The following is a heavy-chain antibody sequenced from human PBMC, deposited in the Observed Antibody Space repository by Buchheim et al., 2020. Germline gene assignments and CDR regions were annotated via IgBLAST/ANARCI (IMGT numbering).Heavy chain of an antibody. V-gene: IGHV4-59*01. CDR1: GGPISSYY. CDR3: ARRYGAGITGTSFYYYYGMDV. Sequence: QAQLQESSPGLVKPSETLSLTCTVSGGPISSYYWSWIRQPPGKGLEWIGYIYYSGSTNYNPSLKSRVTISVDTAKNQFSLKLRSVTAADTAVYYCARRYGAGITGTSFYYYYGMDVWGQGTT. J-gene: IGHJ6*02. D-gene: IGHD1-7*01. CDR2: IYYSGST.